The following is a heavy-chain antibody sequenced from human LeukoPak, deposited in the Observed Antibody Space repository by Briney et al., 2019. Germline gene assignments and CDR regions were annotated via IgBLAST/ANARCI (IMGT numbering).Heavy chain of an antibody. V-gene: IGHV3-15*01. J-gene: IGHJ5*02. Sequence: GGSLRLSCAASGFTFSSYAMSWVRQAPGKGLEWVGRIRSNSDGGTIDYAAPVKGRFTLSRDDSKTTLYLQMNSLQTEDTAVYYCATDFYDSTWGRGTLVTVSS. CDR3: ATDFYDST. D-gene: IGHD3-22*01. CDR2: IRSNSDGGTI. CDR1: GFTFSSYA.